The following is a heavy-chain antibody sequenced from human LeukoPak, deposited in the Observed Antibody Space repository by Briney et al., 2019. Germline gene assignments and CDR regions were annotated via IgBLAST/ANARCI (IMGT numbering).Heavy chain of an antibody. CDR1: GYTFTSYG. V-gene: IGHV1-18*01. CDR2: ISAYNGNT. D-gene: IGHD6-13*01. CDR3: AREAFSSSWYDGYYYYYMDV. Sequence: ASVKVSCKASGYTFTSYGISWVRQAPGQGLEWMGWISAYNGNTNYAQKLQGRVTMTTDTSTSTAYMELRSLRSDDTAVYYCAREAFSSSWYDGYYYYYMDVWGKGTTVTVSS. J-gene: IGHJ6*03.